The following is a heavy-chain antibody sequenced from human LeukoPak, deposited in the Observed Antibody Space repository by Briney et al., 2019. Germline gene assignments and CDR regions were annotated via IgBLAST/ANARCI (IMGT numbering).Heavy chain of an antibody. Sequence: ASVKVSCKASGYTFTSYYIHWVRQAPGQGLEWMEIINPGGASTSYAQKFQGRVTMTRDTSTTTVYMELRSLRSEDTAVYYCARDQRPRYGMDVWGQGTTVTVSS. CDR3: ARDQRPRYGMDV. V-gene: IGHV1-46*01. CDR2: INPGGAST. J-gene: IGHJ6*02. CDR1: GYTFTSYY.